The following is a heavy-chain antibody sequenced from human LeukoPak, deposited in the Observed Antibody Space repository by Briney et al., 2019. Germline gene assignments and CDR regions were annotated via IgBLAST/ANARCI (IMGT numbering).Heavy chain of an antibody. Sequence: GASVKVSCKASGYTFSSYYMHWVRQAPGQGLEWMGIINPSGGSTSYAQKFQGRVTMTRDTSTSTVYMELSSLRSEDTAVYYCARGLGLLLWFGELLNDAFDIWGQGTMVTVSS. CDR1: GYTFSSYY. CDR2: INPSGGST. J-gene: IGHJ3*02. V-gene: IGHV1-46*01. D-gene: IGHD3-10*01. CDR3: ARGLGLLLWFGELLNDAFDI.